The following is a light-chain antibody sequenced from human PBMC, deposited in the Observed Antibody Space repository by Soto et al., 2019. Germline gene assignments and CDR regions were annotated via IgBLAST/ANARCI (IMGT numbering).Light chain of an antibody. CDR1: QSVSSR. V-gene: IGKV3-20*01. CDR2: GAS. J-gene: IGKJ5*01. CDR3: QQYGSSPYT. Sequence: EIVLTQSPDTLSLSPGGTATLSCRASQSVSSRLAWYQQKPGQAPRLLIFGASSGATGIPDRFSGSGSGTDFRLSISRPEAEDFAVYSCQQYGSSPYTFGQGTRLEIK.